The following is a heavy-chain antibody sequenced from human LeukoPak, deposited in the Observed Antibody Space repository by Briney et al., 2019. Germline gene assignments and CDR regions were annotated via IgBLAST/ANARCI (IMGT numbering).Heavy chain of an antibody. CDR3: ARDCSSTSCSAGY. D-gene: IGHD2-2*01. V-gene: IGHV1-69*05. Sequence: SVKVSCKASGGTFSSYAISWVRQAPGQGLEWMGRIIPIFGTANYAQKFQGRVTITTDESTSTAYMELSSLRSEDTAVYYCARDCSSTSCSAGYWGQGTLVTVSS. J-gene: IGHJ4*02. CDR2: IIPIFGTA. CDR1: GGTFSSYA.